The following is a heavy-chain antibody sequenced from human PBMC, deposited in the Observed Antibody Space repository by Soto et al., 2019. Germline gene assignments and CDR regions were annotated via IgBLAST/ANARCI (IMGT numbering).Heavy chain of an antibody. CDR1: GGSFSGYY. V-gene: IGHV4-34*01. D-gene: IGHD1-26*01. CDR2: INHSGST. J-gene: IGHJ5*02. Sequence: SETLSLTCAVYGGSFSGYYWSWIRQHPGKGLEWIGEINHSGSTNYNPSLKSRVTISVDTSKNQFSLKLSSVTAADTAVYYCARGRRGSYLRFDPWGQGTLVTVSS. CDR3: ARGRRGSYLRFDP.